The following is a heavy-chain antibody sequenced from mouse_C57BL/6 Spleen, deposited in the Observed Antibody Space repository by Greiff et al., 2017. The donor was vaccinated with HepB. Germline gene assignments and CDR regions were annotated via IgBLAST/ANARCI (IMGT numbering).Heavy chain of an antibody. Sequence: EVKVEESGGGLVKPGGSLKLSCAASGFTFSDYGMHWVRQAPEKGLEWVAYISSGSSTIYYADTVKGRFTISRDNAKNTLFLQMTSLRSEDTAMYYCARPGGAYYFDYWGQGTTLTVSS. CDR3: ARPGGAYYFDY. J-gene: IGHJ2*01. CDR2: ISSGSSTI. V-gene: IGHV5-17*01. D-gene: IGHD1-1*02. CDR1: GFTFSDYG.